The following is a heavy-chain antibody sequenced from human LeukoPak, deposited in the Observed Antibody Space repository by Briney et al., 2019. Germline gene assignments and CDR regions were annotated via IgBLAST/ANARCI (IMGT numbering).Heavy chain of an antibody. V-gene: IGHV4-4*07. J-gene: IGHJ4*02. Sequence: SETLSLTCTVSGGSMSSYYWSWIRQPAGKGLEWIGRIHGSGNTIYNPSLKSRVTMSVDTAKNQFSLKLSSVTAADTAVYYCACFYSDSSDFHPDDYWGQGTLVTVSS. CDR1: GGSMSSYY. D-gene: IGHD3-22*01. CDR2: IHGSGNT. CDR3: ACFYSDSSDFHPDDY.